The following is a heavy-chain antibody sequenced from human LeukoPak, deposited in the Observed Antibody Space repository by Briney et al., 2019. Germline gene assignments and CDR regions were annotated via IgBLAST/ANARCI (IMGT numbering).Heavy chain of an antibody. CDR1: GFTFSSYA. J-gene: IGHJ3*02. V-gene: IGHV3-23*01. D-gene: IGHD6-19*01. CDR2: ISGSGGSK. Sequence: GGSLRLSCAASGFTFSSYAMSWVRQAPGKGLEWVSLISGSGGSKYYADSVKGRFTISRDNSKKTMYLQMNSPRAEDTAVYCCAKGLGAVAGEAFDIWGQGTTVTVSS. CDR3: AKGLGAVAGEAFDI.